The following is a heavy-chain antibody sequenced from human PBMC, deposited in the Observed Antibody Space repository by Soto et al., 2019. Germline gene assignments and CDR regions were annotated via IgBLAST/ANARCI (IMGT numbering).Heavy chain of an antibody. CDR3: ARVSGSYYYGMDV. V-gene: IGHV4-61*01. CDR2: IYYSGST. CDR1: GGSVSSGSYY. J-gene: IGHJ6*02. Sequence: PSETLSLTCTVSGGSVSSGSYYWSWIRQPPGKGLEWIGYIYYSGSTNYNPSLKSRVTIPVDKSKNQFSLKVTSVTAADTAVYYCARVSGSYYYGMDVWGQGTTVTVSS.